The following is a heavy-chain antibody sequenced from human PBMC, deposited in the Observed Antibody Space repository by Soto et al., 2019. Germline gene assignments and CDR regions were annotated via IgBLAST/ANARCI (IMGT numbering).Heavy chain of an antibody. CDR3: AKDLLVGGYYFAPTKRNNWFDP. CDR1: GFTFSSYA. Sequence: PGGSLRLSCAASGFTFSSYAMSWVRQAPGKGLEWVSAISGSGGSTYYADSVKGRFTISRDNSKNTLYLQMNSLRAEDTAVYYCAKDLLVGGYYFAPTKRNNWFDPWGQGTLVTVSS. V-gene: IGHV3-23*01. CDR2: ISGSGGST. D-gene: IGHD3-22*01. J-gene: IGHJ5*02.